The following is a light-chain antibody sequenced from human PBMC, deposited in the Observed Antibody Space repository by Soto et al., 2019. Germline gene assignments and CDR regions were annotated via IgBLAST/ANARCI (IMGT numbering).Light chain of an antibody. V-gene: IGLV1-44*01. CDR1: SSNVGGNT. CDR3: AAWDDSLNGYV. Sequence: QSVLTQPPSASGTPGQRVTISCSGSSSNVGGNTVNWYQHLPGTAPKLVIYSNNQRPSGVPDRFFGSSSGTSASLAIRGLQSEGEADYYCAAWDDSLNGYVFGTGTKVTVL. J-gene: IGLJ1*01. CDR2: SNN.